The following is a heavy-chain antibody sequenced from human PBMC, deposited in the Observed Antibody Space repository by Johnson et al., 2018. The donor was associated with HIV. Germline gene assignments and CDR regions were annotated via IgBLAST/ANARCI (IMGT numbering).Heavy chain of an antibody. CDR3: AKDMGRYSGSYGNYDAFDI. J-gene: IGHJ3*02. Sequence: EVQLVESGGGLVQPGGSLRLSCAASGFTFSSYAMHWVRQAPGKGLEWVSLISWDGGSTYYADSVKGRFTISRDNSKNSLYLQMNSLRTEDTALYYCAKDMGRYSGSYGNYDAFDIWGQGTMVTVSS. V-gene: IGHV3-43*01. CDR2: ISWDGGST. D-gene: IGHD1-26*01. CDR1: GFTFSSYA.